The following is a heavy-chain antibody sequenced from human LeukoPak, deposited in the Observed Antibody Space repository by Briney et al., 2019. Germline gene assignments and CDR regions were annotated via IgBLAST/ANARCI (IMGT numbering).Heavy chain of an antibody. J-gene: IGHJ4*02. CDR3: ARGESSDY. CDR1: GGSFSGYC. CDR2: INHSGST. D-gene: IGHD3-10*01. Sequence: SETLSLTCAVYGGSFSGYCWSWIRQPPGKGLEWIGEINHSGSTNYNPSLKSRVTISVDTSKNQFSLKLSSVTAADTAVYYCARGESSDYWGQGTLVTVSS. V-gene: IGHV4-34*01.